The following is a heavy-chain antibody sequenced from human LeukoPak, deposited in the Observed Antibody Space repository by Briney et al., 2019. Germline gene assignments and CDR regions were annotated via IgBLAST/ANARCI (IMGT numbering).Heavy chain of an antibody. CDR1: GGTFSSYA. J-gene: IGHJ5*02. Sequence: ASVKVSCKASGGTFSSYAISWVRQAPGQGLEWMGGIIPIFGTANYAQKFQGRVTITADESTSTAYMELSSLRSEDTAVYYCARYCSGGSCYRYNWFDPRGQGTLVTVSS. D-gene: IGHD2-15*01. V-gene: IGHV1-69*13. CDR2: IIPIFGTA. CDR3: ARYCSGGSCYRYNWFDP.